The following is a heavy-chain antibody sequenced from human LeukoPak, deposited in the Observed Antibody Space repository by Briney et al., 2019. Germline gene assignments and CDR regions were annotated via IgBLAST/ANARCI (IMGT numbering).Heavy chain of an antibody. CDR1: GYTFTSYY. V-gene: IGHV1-46*01. J-gene: IGHJ4*02. CDR3: ARGAAGAGPITMIADY. D-gene: IGHD3-22*01. CDR2: INPSGGST. Sequence: GASVKVSCKASGYTFTSYYMHWVRQAPGQGLEWMGIINPSGGSTSYAQKFQGRVTMTRDTSISTAYMELSRLRSDDTAVYYCARGAAGAGPITMIADYWGQGTLVTVSS.